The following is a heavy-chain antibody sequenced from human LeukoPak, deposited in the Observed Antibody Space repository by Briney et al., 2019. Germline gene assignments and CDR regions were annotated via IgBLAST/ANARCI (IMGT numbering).Heavy chain of an antibody. CDR2: FYSGDTT. V-gene: IGHV3-66*01. D-gene: IGHD3-9*01. CDR1: GFTVSNTY. J-gene: IGHJ4*02. Sequence: PGGSLRLSCAASGFTVSNTYMSWVRQAPGKGLEWVSVFYSGDTTYYANSVKGRFTISRDNSKNMLYLQMSSLRAEDTAVYYCARRLLTGYYEFWGQGTLVTVSS. CDR3: ARRLLTGYYEF.